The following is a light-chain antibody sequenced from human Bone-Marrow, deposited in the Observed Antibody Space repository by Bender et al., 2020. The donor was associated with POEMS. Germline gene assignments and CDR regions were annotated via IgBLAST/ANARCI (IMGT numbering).Light chain of an antibody. V-gene: IGLV3-1*01. CDR1: KLGDRY. CDR3: QAWDSSSSVI. CDR2: QDR. Sequence: SYELTQPPSVSVSPGQTASITCSGDKLGDRYTCWYQQKPGQSPVLLIYQDRKRPSGIPERFSGSNSGNTATLTISGTQAMDEADYYCQAWDSSSSVIFGGGTKLTVL. J-gene: IGLJ2*01.